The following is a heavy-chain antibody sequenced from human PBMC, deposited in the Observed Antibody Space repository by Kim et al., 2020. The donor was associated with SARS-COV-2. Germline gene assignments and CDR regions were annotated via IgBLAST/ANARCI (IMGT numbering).Heavy chain of an antibody. Sequence: SETLSLTCTVSGGSISSSSYYWGWIRQPPGKGLEWIGSIYYSGSTYYNPSLKSRVTISVDTSKNQFSLKLSSVTAADTAVYYCARPPPGYYGSGVWGNDAFDIWGQGTMVTVSS. J-gene: IGHJ3*02. CDR3: ARPPPGYYGSGVWGNDAFDI. D-gene: IGHD3-10*01. CDR1: GGSISSSSYY. CDR2: IYYSGST. V-gene: IGHV4-39*01.